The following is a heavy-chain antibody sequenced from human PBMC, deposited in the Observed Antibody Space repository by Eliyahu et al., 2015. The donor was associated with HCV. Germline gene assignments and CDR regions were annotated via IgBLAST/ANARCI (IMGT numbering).Heavy chain of an antibody. Sequence: EVQLLESGGGLVQPGGSLXXSCAASGFXFSSYAMGWVRQAXGKGLGWVXAISGSGGSTYYADSVKGRFTISRDNSKNTLYLQMNSLRAEDTAVYYCAKDLLLKGGKYFDYWGQGTLVTVSS. J-gene: IGHJ4*02. CDR1: GFXFSSYA. V-gene: IGHV3-23*01. D-gene: IGHD3-10*01. CDR2: ISGSGGST. CDR3: AKDLLLKGGKYFDY.